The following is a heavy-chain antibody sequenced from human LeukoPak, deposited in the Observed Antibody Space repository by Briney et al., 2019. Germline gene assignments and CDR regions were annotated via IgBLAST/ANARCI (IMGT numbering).Heavy chain of an antibody. V-gene: IGHV6-1*01. D-gene: IGHD5-18*01. Sequence: SQTLSLTCAISGDGVSSNSAAWNWIRQSPSRGLEWLGRTYYRSKWYNDYAAPVKSRITINPDTSKNQFSLQLNSVTPEDTAVYYCAREDFDFRGGYSYGPSYNWFDPWGQGTLVTVSS. CDR3: AREDFDFRGGYSYGPSYNWFDP. CDR2: TYYRSKWYN. J-gene: IGHJ5*02. CDR1: GDGVSSNSAA.